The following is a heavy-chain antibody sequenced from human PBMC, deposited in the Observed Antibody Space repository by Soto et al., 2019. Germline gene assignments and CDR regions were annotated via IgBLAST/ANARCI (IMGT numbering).Heavy chain of an antibody. CDR2: IYYSGST. CDR1: GGSISSYY. CDR3: ARVWGGAFDI. J-gene: IGHJ3*02. Sequence: QVQLQESGPGLVKPSETLSLTCTVSGGSISSYYWSWIRQPPGKGLEWIGYIYYSGSTNYNPSLTSRVTISVDPSKNQFSLKLSSVTAADTAVYYCARVWGGAFDIWGQGTMVTVSS. D-gene: IGHD3-10*01. V-gene: IGHV4-59*01.